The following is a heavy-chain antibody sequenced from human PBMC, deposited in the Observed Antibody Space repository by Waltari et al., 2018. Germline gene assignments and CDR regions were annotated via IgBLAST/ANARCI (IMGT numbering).Heavy chain of an antibody. CDR3: ARVLGADGPTVFDY. CDR1: GYSISSGYH. D-gene: IGHD3-10*01. CDR2: IYHSGST. Sequence: QVQLQESGPGLVKPSETLSLTCAASGYSISSGYHWGWIRRPPGKGLEWIGSIYHSGSTYYNPSRKSRVTISVDTSKNQFSLKLSSVTAADTAVYYCARVLGADGPTVFDYWGQGTLVTVSS. J-gene: IGHJ4*02. V-gene: IGHV4-38-2*01.